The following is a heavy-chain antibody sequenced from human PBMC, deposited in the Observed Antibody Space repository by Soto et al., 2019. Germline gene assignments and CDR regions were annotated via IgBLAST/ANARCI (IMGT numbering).Heavy chain of an antibody. J-gene: IGHJ4*02. CDR2: IIPIFGTA. CDR1: GGIFTRYD. Sequence: SVKVSCKASGGIFTRYDIRWVRQAPGQGLEWMGAIIPIFGTANYAQKFQGRVTITADATTSTAYMELSSLRSEDTAMYYCAINEGRDVSTFDYWGQGTLVTVSA. D-gene: IGHD3-10*02. CDR3: AINEGRDVSTFDY. V-gene: IGHV1-69*13.